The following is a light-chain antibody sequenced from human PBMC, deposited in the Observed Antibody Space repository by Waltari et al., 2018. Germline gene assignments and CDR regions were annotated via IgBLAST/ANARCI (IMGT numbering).Light chain of an antibody. J-gene: IGLJ1*01. CDR3: QAWDTSTGV. Sequence: SYELTQPPSVSVSPGQTASITCSGDKLGDKFTCWYQQKPGQSPVLVIYQNNKRPSGIPERVSVSNSGNTATLTISGTQAMDEADYFCQAWDTSTGVFGTGTKVTVL. V-gene: IGLV3-1*01. CDR1: KLGDKF. CDR2: QNN.